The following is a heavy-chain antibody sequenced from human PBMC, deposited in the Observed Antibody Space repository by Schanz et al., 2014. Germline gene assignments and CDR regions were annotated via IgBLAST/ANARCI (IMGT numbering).Heavy chain of an antibody. Sequence: QVHLLESGGGLVEPGGSLRLSCAASGFSFSDYYMSWIRQAPGKGLEWISFINTGSNYINYADSVKGRFTISRDNTKNSLFLLLNSLRADDTAVYYCARNRGSGSQNWYFDLWGRGTLVTVSS. J-gene: IGHJ2*01. CDR3: ARNRGSGSQNWYFDL. D-gene: IGHD1-26*01. V-gene: IGHV3-11*03. CDR2: INTGSNYI. CDR1: GFSFSDYY.